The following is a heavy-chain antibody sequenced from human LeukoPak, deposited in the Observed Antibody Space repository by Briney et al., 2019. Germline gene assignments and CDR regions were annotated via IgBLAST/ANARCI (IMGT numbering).Heavy chain of an antibody. J-gene: IGHJ4*02. V-gene: IGHV3-23*01. CDR2: ITGSGAYM. CDR3: ARRSGIDNGNFDY. Sequence: GGSLRLSCAASGLTFSSYAMSWVRQAPGKGVEWVSAITGSGAYMNYADCVKGRFTISRDTSKSTVYLQMNSLRDEDTAIYYCARRSGIDNGNFDYWGQGTLVTVSS. D-gene: IGHD3-10*01. CDR1: GLTFSSYA.